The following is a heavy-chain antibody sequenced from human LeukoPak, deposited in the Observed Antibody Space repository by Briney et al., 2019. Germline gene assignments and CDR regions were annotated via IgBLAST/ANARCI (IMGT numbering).Heavy chain of an antibody. V-gene: IGHV4-59*08. CDR3: ARTGVRGYCSGGSCYFDDY. Sequence: PSETLSLTCTVSGGSITNYYWSWIRQAPGKGLEWIGYIFYSGSTNYNPSLKSRVTISVDTSKNQFSLKVTSVTAADTAVYYCARTGVRGYCSGGSCYFDDYWGQGTLVTVSS. CDR1: GGSITNYY. J-gene: IGHJ4*02. D-gene: IGHD2-15*01. CDR2: IFYSGST.